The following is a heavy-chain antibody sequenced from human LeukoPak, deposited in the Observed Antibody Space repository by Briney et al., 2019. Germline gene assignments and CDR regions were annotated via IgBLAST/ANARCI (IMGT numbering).Heavy chain of an antibody. CDR1: GYTFTGYY. D-gene: IGHD2-15*01. V-gene: IGHV1-2*02. Sequence: ASVTVSCKASGYTFTGYYMHWVRQAPGQGLEWMGWINPNSGGTNYAQKFQGRVTMTRDTSISTVYMELSSLRSEDTAVYYCARSEDPHCSGGSCYSSTFDYWGQGTLVTVSS. CDR3: ARSEDPHCSGGSCYSSTFDY. J-gene: IGHJ4*02. CDR2: INPNSGGT.